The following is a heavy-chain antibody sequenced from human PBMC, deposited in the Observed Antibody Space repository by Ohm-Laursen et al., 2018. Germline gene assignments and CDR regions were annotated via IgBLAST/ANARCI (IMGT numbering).Heavy chain of an antibody. V-gene: IGHV1-69*13. CDR2: IIPIFGTA. CDR1: GGTFSSYA. CDR3: ARDSYSNYDYYYGMDV. J-gene: IGHJ6*02. Sequence: SVKVSCKASGGTFSSYAISWVRQAPGQGLEWMGGIIPIFGTANYAQKFQGRVTITADESTSTAYMELSSLRSEDTAVYYCARDSYSNYDYYYGMDVWGQGTTVTVSS. D-gene: IGHD4-11*01.